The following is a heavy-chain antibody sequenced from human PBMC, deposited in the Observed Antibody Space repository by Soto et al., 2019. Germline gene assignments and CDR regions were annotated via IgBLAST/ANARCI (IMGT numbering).Heavy chain of an antibody. CDR1: GGSFSGYY. J-gene: IGHJ6*02. V-gene: IGHV4-34*01. Sequence: PSETLSLTCAVYGGSFSGYYWSWIRQPPGKGLEWIGEINHSGSTNYNPSLKSRVTISVDTSKNQFSLKLSSVTAADTAVYYCARGPRVWFGELSLPYYYYYYGMDVWGQGTTVTVSS. CDR3: ARGPRVWFGELSLPYYYYYYGMDV. CDR2: INHSGST. D-gene: IGHD3-10*01.